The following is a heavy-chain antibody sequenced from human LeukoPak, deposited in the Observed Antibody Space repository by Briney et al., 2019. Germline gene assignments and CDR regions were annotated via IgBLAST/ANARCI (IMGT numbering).Heavy chain of an antibody. CDR1: GFTFSSYW. CDR2: IMQNGSKK. J-gene: IGHJ4*02. CDR3: ASTWEAGY. D-gene: IGHD1-26*01. Sequence: GGSLRLSCAASGFTFSSYWISWVRQAAGKGLESVANIMQNGSKKYYVDSVKGRFTISRGNAKNSLYLQMNSLRAENTAVYYCASTWEAGYWGQGTLVSASS. V-gene: IGHV3-7*01.